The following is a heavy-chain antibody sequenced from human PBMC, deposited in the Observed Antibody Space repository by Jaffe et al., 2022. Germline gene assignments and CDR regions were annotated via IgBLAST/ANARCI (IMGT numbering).Heavy chain of an antibody. D-gene: IGHD3-10*01. CDR1: GYSFTSYY. CDR2: ISPSDGGT. J-gene: IGHJ4*02. Sequence: QVQLVQSGAEVKTPGASLKLSCKASGYSFTSYYIHWVRQAPGQGLEWMGMISPSDGGTNYAQSFRGRVTMTRDTSMNAVYMDLGSLRSEDTALYYCAREMSGGYFDYWGQGALVTVSS. V-gene: IGHV1-46*01. CDR3: AREMSGGYFDY.